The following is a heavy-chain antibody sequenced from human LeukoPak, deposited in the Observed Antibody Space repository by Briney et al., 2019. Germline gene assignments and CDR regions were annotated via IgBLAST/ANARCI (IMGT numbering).Heavy chain of an antibody. CDR1: GFTVSSNY. CDR3: ARDFPPYGMDV. Sequence: GGSLRLSCAASGFTVSSNYMSWVRQAPGKGLEWVSVIYSGGSTHYADSVKGRFTISRDNSKNTLYLQMNSLRAEDTAVYYCARDFPPYGMDVWGQGTTVTVSS. J-gene: IGHJ6*02. CDR2: IYSGGST. V-gene: IGHV3-53*01.